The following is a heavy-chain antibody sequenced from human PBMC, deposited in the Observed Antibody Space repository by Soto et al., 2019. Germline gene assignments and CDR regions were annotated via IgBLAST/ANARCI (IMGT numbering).Heavy chain of an antibody. CDR2: IYYSGST. J-gene: IGHJ4*02. V-gene: IGHV4-31*03. Sequence: TLSLTCTVSGGSISSGGYYWSWIRQHPGKGLEWIGYIYYSGSTYYNPSLKSRVTISVNTSKNQFSLKLSSVTAADTAVYYCAREATVSPYFDYWGQGTLVTVSS. CDR1: GGSISSGGYY. D-gene: IGHD4-17*01. CDR3: AREATVSPYFDY.